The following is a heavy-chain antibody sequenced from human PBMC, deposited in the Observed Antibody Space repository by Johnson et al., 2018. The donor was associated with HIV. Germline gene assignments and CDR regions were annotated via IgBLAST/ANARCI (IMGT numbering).Heavy chain of an antibody. D-gene: IGHD3-22*01. CDR1: GFTFSSYA. CDR2: VSYDASNK. V-gene: IGHV3-30*04. J-gene: IGHJ3*02. Sequence: QMLLVESGGGLVQPGGSLRLSCAASGFTFSSYAMHWVRQAPGKGLEWVAVVSYDASNKYYADSVKGRFTISRDNSKNTMDLQMNSLRAEDTAVYYCAKEYYYDSSGYYGAFDIWGQGTMVTVSS. CDR3: AKEYYYDSSGYYGAFDI.